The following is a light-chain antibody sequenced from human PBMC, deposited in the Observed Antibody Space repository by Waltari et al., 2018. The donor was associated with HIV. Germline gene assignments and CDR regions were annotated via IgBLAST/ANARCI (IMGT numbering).Light chain of an antibody. CDR2: DSS. J-gene: IGLJ2*01. Sequence: QSALTQPASVSGSPGQSITISCTGTSSDVGGYNYVSWYQQHPGNAPKLMIYDSSNRPAGVSNLFSGSKSGTTASLTISGLQAEDEADYYGSSYTSSSTRVFGGGTKLTVL. CDR1: SSDVGGYNY. V-gene: IGLV2-14*01. CDR3: SSYTSSSTRV.